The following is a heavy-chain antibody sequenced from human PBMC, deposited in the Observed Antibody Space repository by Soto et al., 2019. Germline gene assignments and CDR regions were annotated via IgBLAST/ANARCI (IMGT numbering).Heavy chain of an antibody. J-gene: IGHJ6*02. CDR1: GGTFSSYA. Sequence: SVKVSCKASGGTFSSYAISWVRQAPGQGLEWMGGIIPIFGTANYAQKFQGRVTITADESTSTAYMELSSLRSEDTAVYYCARDPITGTTVYYYGMDVWGQGTTVTVSS. CDR2: IIPIFGTA. CDR3: ARDPITGTTVYYYGMDV. V-gene: IGHV1-69*13. D-gene: IGHD1-7*01.